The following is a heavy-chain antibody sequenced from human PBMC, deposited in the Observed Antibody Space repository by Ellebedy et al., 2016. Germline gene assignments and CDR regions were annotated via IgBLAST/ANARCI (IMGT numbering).Heavy chain of an antibody. D-gene: IGHD5-12*01. V-gene: IGHV3-66*01. CDR1: GFTVSIKY. J-gene: IGHJ4*02. CDR2: IYSGGST. Sequence: GGSLRLSCAASGFTVSIKYMSWVRQAPGKGLEWVSIIYSGGSTYYADSVKGRFTISRDNSKNTLYLQMNSLRAEDTAVYYCARDSVYSGFAYWGQGTLVTVSS. CDR3: ARDSVYSGFAY.